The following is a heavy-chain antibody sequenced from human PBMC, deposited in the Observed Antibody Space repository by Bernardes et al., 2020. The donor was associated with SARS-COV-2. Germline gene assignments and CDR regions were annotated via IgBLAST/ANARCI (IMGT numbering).Heavy chain of an antibody. CDR1: GFTFDDYA. CDR2: ISWDSGSR. V-gene: IGHV3-9*01. J-gene: IGHJ6*02. Sequence: GGSLRLSCAASGFTFDDYAMHWVRQAPGKGLEWVSGISWDSGSRDYADSVKGRFTISRDNAKNSLYLQINSLRPEDTALYYCAKDLDSRHGEFYYYGMDAWGQGTTVTVSS. CDR3: AKDLDSRHGEFYYYGMDA. D-gene: IGHD6-13*01.